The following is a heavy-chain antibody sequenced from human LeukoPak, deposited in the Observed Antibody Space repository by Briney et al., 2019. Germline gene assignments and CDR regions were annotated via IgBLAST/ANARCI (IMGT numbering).Heavy chain of an antibody. CDR2: HSHSDSP. V-gene: IGHV4-38-2*02. CDR3: ARDFGETSLPNWFDP. CDR1: GMSITSRHY. Sequence: SETLSLTCSVSGMSITSRHYWGWIRQPPGKGLEWMGSHSHSDSPYYNPSLESRVTILLDTSRNQFSLKLTSVTAADTAIYYCARDFGETSLPNWFDPWGQGTLVIVSS. J-gene: IGHJ5*02. D-gene: IGHD3-16*01.